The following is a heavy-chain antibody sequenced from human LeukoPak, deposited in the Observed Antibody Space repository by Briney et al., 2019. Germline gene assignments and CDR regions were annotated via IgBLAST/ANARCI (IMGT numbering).Heavy chain of an antibody. D-gene: IGHD3-10*01. CDR2: SN. J-gene: IGHJ4*02. Sequence: SNDYAVSVTNRITINPDTSKNQFSLQLNSVTPEDTAVYYCARARLHHNYGSGTNFDYWGQGSLVTVSS. V-gene: IGHV6-1*01. CDR3: ARARLHHNYGSGTNFDY.